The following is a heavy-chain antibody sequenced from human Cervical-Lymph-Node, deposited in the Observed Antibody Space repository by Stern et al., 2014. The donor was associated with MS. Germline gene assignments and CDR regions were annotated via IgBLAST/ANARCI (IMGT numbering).Heavy chain of an antibody. CDR3: ARDRGCSPCEHGFYYHGMDI. CDR1: GDTTPSHA. Sequence: VQLVQSRTEVKEPGSSVRDSCKASGDTTPSHAISWVRQAPGEELERLGGIIPDLGTAKYAQKFQGRVTFTAVEATRTVYMELSSLTFEDTAVYYCARDRGCSPCEHGFYYHGMDIWGQGTTVTVSS. V-gene: IGHV1-69*01. J-gene: IGHJ6*02. D-gene: IGHD1/OR15-1a*01. CDR2: IIPDLGTA.